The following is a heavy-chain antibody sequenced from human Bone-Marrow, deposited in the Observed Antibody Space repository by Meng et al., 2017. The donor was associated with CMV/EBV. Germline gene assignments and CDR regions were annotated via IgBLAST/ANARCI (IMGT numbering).Heavy chain of an antibody. Sequence: GGGVGWIRRAPGKALEWLALIDWNYDRRYSPSLKSRLTITKDTSKNQVVLTVTKMDPGDTATYYCAHRHSHKIRAVRGVQPIAFFDYWGQGTLVTVSS. V-gene: IGHV2-5*01. D-gene: IGHD3-10*01. CDR2: IDWNYDR. CDR1: GGG. CDR3: AHRHSHKIRAVRGVQPIAFFDY. J-gene: IGHJ4*02.